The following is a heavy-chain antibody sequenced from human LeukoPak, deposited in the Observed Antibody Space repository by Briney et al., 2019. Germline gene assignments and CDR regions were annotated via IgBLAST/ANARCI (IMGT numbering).Heavy chain of an antibody. V-gene: IGHV3-30*02. CDR3: AVSYGGNSGHDAFDI. D-gene: IGHD4-23*01. J-gene: IGHJ3*02. Sequence: GGSLRLSCAASGFTFSSYGMHWVRQAPGKGLEWVAFIRYDGSNKYYADSVKGRFTISRDNSKNTLYLQMNSLRAEGTAVYYCAVSYGGNSGHDAFDIWGQGTMVTVSS. CDR1: GFTFSSYG. CDR2: IRYDGSNK.